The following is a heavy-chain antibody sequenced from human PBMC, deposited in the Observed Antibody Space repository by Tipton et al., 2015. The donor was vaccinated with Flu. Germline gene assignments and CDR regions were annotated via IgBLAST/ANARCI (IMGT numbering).Heavy chain of an antibody. Sequence: TLSLTCTVSGGSIGVTTYYWGWIRQLPGKGLEYIGSVYYTGGTYFNPSLKSRVTVSIDTSKKQFTLKLNSVTAADTAVYYCARLSLSFNAFDIWGQGTTVIVSS. D-gene: IGHD2/OR15-2a*01. J-gene: IGHJ3*02. CDR3: ARLSLSFNAFDI. CDR1: GGSIGVTTYY. CDR2: VYYTGGT. V-gene: IGHV4-39*06.